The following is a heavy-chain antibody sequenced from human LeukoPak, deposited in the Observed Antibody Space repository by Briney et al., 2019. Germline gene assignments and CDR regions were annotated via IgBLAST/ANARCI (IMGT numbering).Heavy chain of an antibody. J-gene: IGHJ6*04. CDR3: AELGITMIGGV. V-gene: IGHV3-21*01. D-gene: IGHD3-10*02. CDR2: ISSSSSYI. Sequence: GGSLRLSCAASGFTFSTYSMNWVRQAPGKGLEWVSFISSSSSYIYYADSVKGRFTISRDNAKNSLYLQMNSLRAEDTAVYYCAELGITMIGGVWGKGTTVTISS. CDR1: GFTFSTYS.